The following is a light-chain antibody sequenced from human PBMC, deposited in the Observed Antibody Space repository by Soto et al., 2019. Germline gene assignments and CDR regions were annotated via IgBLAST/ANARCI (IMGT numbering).Light chain of an antibody. CDR1: QDIHNY. Sequence: AVLLTQSPSSFSASTGDRATITCRASQDIHNYLAWYQQVPGKAPKLLLYAASILQTGVPSRFSGSGSETDFTLTIDGLQSEYFATYFCHHYYNYPWTFGQGTTVE. CDR3: HHYYNYPWT. J-gene: IGKJ1*01. V-gene: IGKV1-8*01. CDR2: AAS.